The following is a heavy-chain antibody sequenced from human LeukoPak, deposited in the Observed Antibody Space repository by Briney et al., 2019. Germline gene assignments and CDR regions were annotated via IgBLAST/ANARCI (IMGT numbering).Heavy chain of an antibody. D-gene: IGHD3-10*01. CDR1: GFTFSDHH. J-gene: IGHJ4*02. Sequence: PGGSLRLSCAASGFTFSDHHMSWIRQAPGKGLEWVSYISTSGNTINYADSVKGRFTISRDNAKKSLFLQMNSLRADDTAVYFCARVNLSPYGSGSSPFDYWGQGTLVTVSS. V-gene: IGHV3-11*01. CDR3: ARVNLSPYGSGSSPFDY. CDR2: ISTSGNTI.